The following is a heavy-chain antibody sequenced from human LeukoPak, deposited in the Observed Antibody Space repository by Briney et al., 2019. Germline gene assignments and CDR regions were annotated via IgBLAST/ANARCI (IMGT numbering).Heavy chain of an antibody. D-gene: IGHD3-9*01. Sequence: ASVKVSCKASGYTFTGYYMQWVRQAPGQGLEWMGWINGNSGGTKYAEKFQGRVTLTRDTSITTVYMELNRLRSDDTAVYYCARSRGFDDILTGDYMDVWGTGTPVTVSS. CDR3: ARSRGFDDILTGDYMDV. CDR1: GYTFTGYY. J-gene: IGHJ6*03. CDR2: INGNSGGT. V-gene: IGHV1-2*02.